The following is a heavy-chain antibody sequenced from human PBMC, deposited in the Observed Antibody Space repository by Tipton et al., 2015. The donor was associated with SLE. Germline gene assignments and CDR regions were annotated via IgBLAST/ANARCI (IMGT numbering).Heavy chain of an antibody. J-gene: IGHJ4*02. CDR2: IYYSGST. Sequence: PGLVKPSETLSLTCTVSGGSISSHYWSWIRQPPGKGLEWIGYIYYSGSTNYNPSLKSRVTISVDTSKNQFSLKLSSVTAADTAVYYCARLFVGSKLGYFDYWGQGTLVTVSS. V-gene: IGHV4-59*11. CDR3: ARLFVGSKLGYFDY. CDR1: GGSISSHY. D-gene: IGHD3-10*02.